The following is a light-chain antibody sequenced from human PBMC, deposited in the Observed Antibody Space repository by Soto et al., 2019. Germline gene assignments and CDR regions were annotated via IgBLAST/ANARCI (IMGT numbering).Light chain of an antibody. CDR1: QSISSY. Sequence: EIVMTQSPATLSVSPGERATLSCRASQSISSYLSWYQQKPGQAPRLLIYGASTRASGIPARFCGSVSGTEFALNISSLQSEDFAVYYCQQYNNLPPLYTFGQGTKLEIK. J-gene: IGKJ2*01. CDR2: GAS. V-gene: IGKV3-15*01. CDR3: QQYNNLPPLYT.